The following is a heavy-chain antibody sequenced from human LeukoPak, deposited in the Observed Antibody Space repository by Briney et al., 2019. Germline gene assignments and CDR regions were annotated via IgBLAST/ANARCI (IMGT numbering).Heavy chain of an antibody. CDR2: INHSGST. Sequence: SETLSLTCAVYGGSFSGYYWSWIRQPPGKGLEWIGEINHSGSTNYNPSLKSRVTISVDTSKNQFSLKLSSVTAADTAVYYCARHPSPPGSLMFGNWFDPWGQGTLVTVSS. D-gene: IGHD3-10*01. V-gene: IGHV4-34*01. CDR1: GGSFSGYY. J-gene: IGHJ5*02. CDR3: ARHPSPPGSLMFGNWFDP.